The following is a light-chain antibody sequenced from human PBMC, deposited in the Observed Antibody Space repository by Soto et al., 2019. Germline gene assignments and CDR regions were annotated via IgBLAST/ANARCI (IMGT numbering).Light chain of an antibody. Sequence: EIVLTQSPGTLSLSPGERATLSCRASQSVSSTYLAWYQQKPGQAPRLIIYGASSRATGIPDRFSGSGSGTDFTLTISRLEPEDFAVHYCQKYGSLTSSTFGQGTKVEIK. V-gene: IGKV3-20*01. CDR1: QSVSSTY. CDR2: GAS. J-gene: IGKJ1*01. CDR3: QKYGSLTSST.